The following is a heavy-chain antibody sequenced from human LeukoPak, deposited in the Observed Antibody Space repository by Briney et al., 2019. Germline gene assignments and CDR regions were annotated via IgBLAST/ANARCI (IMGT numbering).Heavy chain of an antibody. Sequence: ASVKVSCKASGYTFTGYYMHWVRQAPGQGLEWMGRINPNSGGRNYAQKFQGRVTMTRDTSISTAYMELSRLRSDDTAVYYCARAREQLIGMDVWGQGTTVTVSS. J-gene: IGHJ6*02. V-gene: IGHV1-2*06. D-gene: IGHD6-6*01. CDR3: ARAREQLIGMDV. CDR2: INPNSGGR. CDR1: GYTFTGYY.